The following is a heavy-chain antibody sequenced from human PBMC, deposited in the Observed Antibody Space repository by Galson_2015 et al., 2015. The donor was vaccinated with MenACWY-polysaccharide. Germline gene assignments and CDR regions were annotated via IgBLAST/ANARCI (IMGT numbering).Heavy chain of an antibody. Sequence: SVKVSCKASGYPFTSFAMHWARQAPEQRLEWMGWINVGKGNTQYSQGFQDRVTIIRDTSASTAYMELRSLRSEDTAVYYCARDQCSNRVCYTSVWDHWGQGTLVTVSS. CDR3: ARDQCSNRVCYTSVWDH. D-gene: IGHD2-8*01. V-gene: IGHV1-3*01. CDR2: INVGKGNT. CDR1: GYPFTSFA. J-gene: IGHJ4*02.